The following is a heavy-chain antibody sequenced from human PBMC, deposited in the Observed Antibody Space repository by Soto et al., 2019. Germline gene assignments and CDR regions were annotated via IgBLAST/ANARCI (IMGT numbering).Heavy chain of an antibody. J-gene: IGHJ3*02. CDR2: IYHSGST. D-gene: IGHD2-2*01. Sequence: QVQLQESGPGLVKPSGTLSLTCAVSSGSISSSNWWSWVRQPPGKGLEWIGEIYHSGSTNYNPSLKSRVTISVDKSKNQFSLKLSSVTAADTAVCYCARDLYCSSTSCHENIWGQGTMVTVSS. CDR3: ARDLYCSSTSCHENI. V-gene: IGHV4-4*02. CDR1: SGSISSSNW.